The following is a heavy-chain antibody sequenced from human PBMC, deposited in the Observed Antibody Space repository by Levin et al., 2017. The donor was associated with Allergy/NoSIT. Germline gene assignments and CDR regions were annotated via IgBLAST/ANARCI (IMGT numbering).Heavy chain of an antibody. D-gene: IGHD3-10*01. CDR3: ARDSYGSGSWGANGY. Sequence: ASVKVSCKASGYTFTGYYMHWVRQAPGQGLEWMGWINPNSGGTNYAQKFQGRVTMTRDTSISTAYMELSRLRSDDTAVYYCARDSYGSGSWGANGYWGQGTLVTVSS. J-gene: IGHJ4*02. CDR1: GYTFTGYY. CDR2: INPNSGGT. V-gene: IGHV1-2*02.